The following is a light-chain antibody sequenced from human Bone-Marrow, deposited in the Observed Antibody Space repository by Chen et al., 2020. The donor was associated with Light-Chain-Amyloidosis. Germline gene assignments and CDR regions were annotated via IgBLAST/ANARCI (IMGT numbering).Light chain of an antibody. CDR3: QQTYNIPWT. CDR2: GAS. J-gene: IGKJ1*01. Sequence: DTQMTQSPSSLSASVGDKVTFTCRANQTIGTYLNWYQQKPRKAPKLLIFGASKLQSGVPSRFSGSGSGTEFTLNINGLEPEDFAAYFCQQTYNIPWTFGQGT. CDR1: QTIGTY. V-gene: IGKV1-39*01.